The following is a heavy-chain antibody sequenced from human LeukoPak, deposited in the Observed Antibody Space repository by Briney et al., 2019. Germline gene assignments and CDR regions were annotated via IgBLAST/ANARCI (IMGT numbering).Heavy chain of an antibody. J-gene: IGHJ4*02. D-gene: IGHD6-19*01. V-gene: IGHV3-30*02. Sequence: GGSLRLSCAASGFVFSSYGMHWVRQAPGKGLEWVAFIRYDGSNKYYADSVKGRFTISRDNSKNTLYLQMNSLRAEDTAVYYCAKERPRDPSGWYYFDYWGQGTLVTVSS. CDR2: IRYDGSNK. CDR1: GFVFSSYG. CDR3: AKERPRDPSGWYYFDY.